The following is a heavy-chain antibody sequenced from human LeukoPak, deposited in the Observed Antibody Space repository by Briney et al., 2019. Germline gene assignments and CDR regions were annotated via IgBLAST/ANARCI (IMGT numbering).Heavy chain of an antibody. V-gene: IGHV3-33*01. CDR3: ARVEPGYSSGWYDY. CDR1: GFTFSSYG. J-gene: IGHJ4*02. D-gene: IGHD6-19*01. CDR2: IWYDGSNK. Sequence: GGSLGLSCAASGFTFSSYGVHWVRQAPGKGLEWVAVIWYDGSNKYYADSVKGRFTISRDNSKNTLYLQMNSLRAEDTAVYYCARVEPGYSSGWYDYWGQGTLVTVSS.